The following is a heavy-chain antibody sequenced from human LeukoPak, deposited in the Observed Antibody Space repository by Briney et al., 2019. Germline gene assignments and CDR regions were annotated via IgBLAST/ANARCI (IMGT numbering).Heavy chain of an antibody. J-gene: IGHJ5*02. V-gene: IGHV1-2*02. Sequence: ASVKVSCKASGYTFTGYYMHWVRQAPGQGLEWMGWINPNSGGTNYAQKFQGRVTMTRVTSISTAYMELSRLRSDDTAVYYCARDGCSSTSCLSPWGQGTLVTVSS. CDR3: ARDGCSSTSCLSP. CDR1: GYTFTGYY. CDR2: INPNSGGT. D-gene: IGHD2-2*01.